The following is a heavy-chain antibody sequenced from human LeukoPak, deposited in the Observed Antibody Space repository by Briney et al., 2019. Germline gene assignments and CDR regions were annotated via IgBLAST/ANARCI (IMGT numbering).Heavy chain of an antibody. J-gene: IGHJ4*02. CDR3: ARGSSGWEVDY. CDR1: GYTLTELS. D-gene: IGHD6-19*01. V-gene: IGHV1-24*01. Sequence: ASVKVSCKVSGYTLTELSMHWVRQAPGKGLEWMGGFDPEDGETIYAQKFQGRVTITADKSTSTAYMELSSLRSEDTAVYYCARGSSGWEVDYWGQGTLVTVSS. CDR2: FDPEDGET.